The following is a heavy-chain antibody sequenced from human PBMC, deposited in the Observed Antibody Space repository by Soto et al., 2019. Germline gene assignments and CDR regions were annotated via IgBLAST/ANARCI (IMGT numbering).Heavy chain of an antibody. CDR2: INPSGGST. CDR3: ARMKRWGAGPPGGDY. V-gene: IGHV1-46*01. D-gene: IGHD6-19*01. J-gene: IGHJ4*02. Sequence: VASVKFSCKASGYTFTSYYMHWVRQAPGQGLEWMGIINPSGGSTSYAQKFQCRVTMTRDTSTSTVYMELSSLRSEDTAVYYCARMKRWGAGPPGGDYGGQGPLVPVSS. CDR1: GYTFTSYY.